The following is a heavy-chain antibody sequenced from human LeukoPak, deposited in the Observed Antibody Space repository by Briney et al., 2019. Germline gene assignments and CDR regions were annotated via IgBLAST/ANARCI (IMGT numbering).Heavy chain of an antibody. V-gene: IGHV4-59*01. CDR2: IYYSGST. D-gene: IGHD6-19*01. J-gene: IGHJ4*02. Sequence: SETLSLTCTVSGGSISSYYCSWIRQPPGKGLEWIGYIYYSGSTNYNPSLKSRVTISVDTSKNQFSLKLSSVTAADTAVYYCARQLYSSGWYGFDYWGQGTLVTVSS. CDR3: ARQLYSSGWYGFDY. CDR1: GGSISSYY.